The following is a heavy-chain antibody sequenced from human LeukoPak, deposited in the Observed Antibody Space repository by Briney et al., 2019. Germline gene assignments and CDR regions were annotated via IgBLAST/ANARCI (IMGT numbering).Heavy chain of an antibody. Sequence: KASETLSLTCGVYGGSFSGYYWSWIRQSPGMGLDWIAEINHSGTTNYNPSFKSRVTISLDTSKNQFSLKLTSVTAADMAVYYCASSRSYYESSGWSYGMDVWGQGTTVTVSS. J-gene: IGHJ6*02. D-gene: IGHD3-22*01. V-gene: IGHV4-34*01. CDR1: GGSFSGYY. CDR3: ASSRSYYESSGWSYGMDV. CDR2: INHSGTT.